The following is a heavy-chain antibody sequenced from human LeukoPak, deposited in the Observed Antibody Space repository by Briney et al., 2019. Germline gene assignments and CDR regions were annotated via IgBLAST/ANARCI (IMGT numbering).Heavy chain of an antibody. CDR3: AKGYCSSTSCHVWYNWFDP. Sequence: GGSLRLSCAASGFTFSSYAMSWVRQAPGKGLEWVSAISGSGGSTYYADSVKGRFTISRDNSKNTLYLQMNSLRAEDTAVYYCAKGYCSSTSCHVWYNWFDPWGQGTLVTVSS. J-gene: IGHJ5*02. V-gene: IGHV3-23*01. D-gene: IGHD2-2*01. CDR2: ISGSGGST. CDR1: GFTFSSYA.